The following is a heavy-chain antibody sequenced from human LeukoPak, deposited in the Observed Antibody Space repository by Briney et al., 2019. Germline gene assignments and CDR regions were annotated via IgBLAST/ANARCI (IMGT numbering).Heavy chain of an antibody. CDR1: GFTFSNAW. CDR2: IGGSGGNT. J-gene: IGHJ4*02. D-gene: IGHD5-24*01. CDR3: ARAPRGRDGYNPYYFDY. Sequence: PGGSLRLSCAASGFTFSNAWMSWVRQAPGRGLEWVSIIGGSGGNTYYADSVRGRFTISRDNSKNTLYLQMNSLRAEDTAVYYCARAPRGRDGYNPYYFDYWGQGTLVTFSS. V-gene: IGHV3-23*01.